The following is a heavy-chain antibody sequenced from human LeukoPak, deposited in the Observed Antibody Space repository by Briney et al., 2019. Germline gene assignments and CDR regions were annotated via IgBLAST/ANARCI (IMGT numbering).Heavy chain of an antibody. CDR2: INSDGSWT. J-gene: IGHJ4*02. CDR3: VSFYETY. CDR1: GNYW. D-gene: IGHD2/OR15-2a*01. V-gene: IGHV3-74*01. Sequence: GGSLRLSCAASGNYWMHWVRQVPGKGLVWVSHINSDGSWTSYADSVRGRFTISKDNAKNTVYLQMNSLRAEDTAVYYCVSFYETYWGRGTLVTVSS.